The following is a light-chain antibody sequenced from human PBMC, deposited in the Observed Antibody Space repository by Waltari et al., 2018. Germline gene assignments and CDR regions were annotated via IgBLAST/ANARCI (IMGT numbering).Light chain of an antibody. Sequence: EIVLTQSPATLSLSPGDRATLSCRASHSVDTSLAWCQQKLGQAPRLLIYDVFYRATGIPARFSGRGSGTDFTLTISSLEPEDFALYFCQQRRDWPITFGQGTRLEIK. CDR2: DVF. J-gene: IGKJ5*01. V-gene: IGKV3-11*01. CDR1: HSVDTS. CDR3: QQRRDWPIT.